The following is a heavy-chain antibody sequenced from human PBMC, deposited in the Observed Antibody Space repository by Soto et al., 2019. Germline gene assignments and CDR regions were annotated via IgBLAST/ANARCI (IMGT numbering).Heavy chain of an antibody. CDR1: GFTFSSYA. D-gene: IGHD3-22*01. V-gene: IGHV3-30-3*01. Sequence: QVQLVESGGGVVQPGRSLRLSCAASGFTFSSYAMHWVRQAPGKGLEWVAVISYDGSNKYYADSVKGRFTISRDNSKNTLYLKMNSLRAEDTAVYYCARYLVVVVMAPRYYYGMDVWGQGTTVTVSS. CDR3: ARYLVVVVMAPRYYYGMDV. J-gene: IGHJ6*02. CDR2: ISYDGSNK.